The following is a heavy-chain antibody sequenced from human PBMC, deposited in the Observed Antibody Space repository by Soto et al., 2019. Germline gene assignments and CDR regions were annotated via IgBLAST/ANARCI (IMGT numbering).Heavy chain of an antibody. V-gene: IGHV4-59*08. CDR3: ARLLFGLGSWFDP. J-gene: IGHJ5*02. CDR1: GGSISSYY. CDR2: IYYSGST. D-gene: IGHD3-10*01. Sequence: QVQLQESGPGLVKPSETLSLTCTVSGGSISSYYWSWIRQPPGKGLEWIGYIYYSGSTNYNPSLKSRCTISVDTSKNQFSLKLRSVTAADTAVYYCARLLFGLGSWFDPWGQGTLVTVSS.